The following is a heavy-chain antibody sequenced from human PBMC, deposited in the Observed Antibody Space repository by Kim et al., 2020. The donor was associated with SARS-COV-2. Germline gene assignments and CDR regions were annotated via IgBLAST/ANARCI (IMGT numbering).Heavy chain of an antibody. CDR3: VKGFEMSTHPSFDY. Sequence: GGSLRLSCTASGFIFNDYSMHWVRQIPGKGLEWVSGISWTSGSIGYADSVRGRFTISRDNAKKSLYLQMDSLRPEDTALYYCVKGFEMSTHPSFDYWGQGSRVSVSS. J-gene: IGHJ4*02. D-gene: IGHD3-3*01. CDR2: ISWTSGSI. V-gene: IGHV3-9*01. CDR1: GFIFNDYS.